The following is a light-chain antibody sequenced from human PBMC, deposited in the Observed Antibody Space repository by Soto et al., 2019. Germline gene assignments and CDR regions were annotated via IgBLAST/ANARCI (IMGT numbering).Light chain of an antibody. Sequence: DIVMTQSPDSLAVSLGERATINRKSSQSVLYSSNNKNYLAWYQQKSGQPPRLLIYWASTRESGVPDRFSGSGSGTDFTLTISSLQAEDVAVYYCQQYYSTSYTFGQGTKLEIK. CDR1: QSVLYSSNNKNY. CDR3: QQYYSTSYT. J-gene: IGKJ2*01. V-gene: IGKV4-1*01. CDR2: WAS.